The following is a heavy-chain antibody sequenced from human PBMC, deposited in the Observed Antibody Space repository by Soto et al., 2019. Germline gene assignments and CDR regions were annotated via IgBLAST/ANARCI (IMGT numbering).Heavy chain of an antibody. CDR2: TFVTGAT. Sequence: QVQLQESGPGLVKSSETLSLICFVSGEALGSGQSYWNWIRQAPGKGLEWIGQTFVTGATKYSASHKSRVTLSVETSKSQISLTLTSVTAADSATYFCARGRSDSAGSSFGRRMDVWGQGTTVTVSS. J-gene: IGHJ6*02. CDR1: GEALGSGQSY. CDR3: ARGRSDSAGSSFGRRMDV. D-gene: IGHD3-10*01. V-gene: IGHV4-61*01.